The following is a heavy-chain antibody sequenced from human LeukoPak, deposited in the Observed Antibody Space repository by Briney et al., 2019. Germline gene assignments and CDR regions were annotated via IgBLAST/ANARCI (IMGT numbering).Heavy chain of an antibody. V-gene: IGHV1-2*02. D-gene: IGHD6-13*01. CDR3: ASEPIAPGRLYYFDY. CDR2: INPNSGGT. J-gene: IGHJ4*02. Sequence: ASVKVSCKASGYTFTGYCMHWVRQAPGQGLEWMGWINPNSGGTNYAQKFQGRVTMTRDTSISTAYMELSRLRSDDTAVYYCASEPIAPGRLYYFDYWGQGTLVTVSS. CDR1: GYTFTGYC.